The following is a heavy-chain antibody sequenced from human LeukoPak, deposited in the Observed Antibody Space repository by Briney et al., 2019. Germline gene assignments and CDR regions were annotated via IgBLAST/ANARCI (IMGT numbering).Heavy chain of an antibody. CDR1: GGTFSSYA. CDR3: ARPGIAAAGTVSFDY. CDR2: IVPIFGTA. J-gene: IGHJ4*02. Sequence: SVKVSCKASGGTFSSYAISWVRQAPGQGLEWMGGIVPIFGTANYAQKFQGRATITADESTSTAYMELSSLRSEDTAVYYCARPGIAAAGTVSFDYWGQGTLVTVSS. D-gene: IGHD6-13*01. V-gene: IGHV1-69*01.